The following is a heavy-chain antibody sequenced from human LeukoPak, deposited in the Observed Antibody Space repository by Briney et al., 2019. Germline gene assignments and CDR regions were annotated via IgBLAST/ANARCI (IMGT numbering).Heavy chain of an antibody. D-gene: IGHD3-3*01. CDR2: IIPIFGTA. CDR1: GGTFSSYA. Sequence: ASVKVSCKASGGTFSSYAISWVRQAPGQGLEWMGGIIPIFGTANYAQKFQGRVTITADESTSTAYMELSSLRSEDTAAYYCARVWVGSGSLGGHFDYWGQGTLVTVSP. J-gene: IGHJ4*02. V-gene: IGHV1-69*01. CDR3: ARVWVGSGSLGGHFDY.